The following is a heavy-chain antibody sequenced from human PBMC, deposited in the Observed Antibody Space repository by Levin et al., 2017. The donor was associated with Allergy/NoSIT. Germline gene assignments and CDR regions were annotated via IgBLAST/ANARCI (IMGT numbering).Heavy chain of an antibody. CDR2: IYYSGST. V-gene: IGHV4-61*01. D-gene: IGHD1-7*01. CDR3: AREDYNWNYVPYWYFDL. Sequence: PSETLSLTCTVSGGSVSSGSSYWSWIRQPPGKGLEWIGYIYYSGSTNYNPSLKSRVTISVDTSKNQFSLKLSSVTAADTAVYYCAREDYNWNYVPYWYFDLWGRGTLVTVSS. CDR1: GGSVSSGSSY. J-gene: IGHJ2*01.